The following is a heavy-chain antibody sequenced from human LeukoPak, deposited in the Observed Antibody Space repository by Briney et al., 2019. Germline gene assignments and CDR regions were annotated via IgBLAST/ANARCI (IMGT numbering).Heavy chain of an antibody. V-gene: IGHV3-33*01. CDR2: IWYDGSHA. J-gene: IGHJ4*02. D-gene: IGHD6-13*01. CDR3: ARVIRAAPGKGYFDY. Sequence: GRSLRLSCSASGFTFSTYGMNWVRQAPGKGLEWVAVIWYDGSHANYADAVKGRFTISRDNSKNTLYLQMNSPRAEDTAVYYCARVIRAAPGKGYFDYWGQGTLVTVSS. CDR1: GFTFSTYG.